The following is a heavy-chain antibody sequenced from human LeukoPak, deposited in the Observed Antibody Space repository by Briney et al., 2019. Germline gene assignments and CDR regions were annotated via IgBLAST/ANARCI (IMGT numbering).Heavy chain of an antibody. J-gene: IGHJ6*03. CDR3: AKDVGWELLGYYMDV. Sequence: GGSLRLSCAASGFTFSSYGMHWVRQAPGKGLEWVAVISYDGSNKYYADSVKGRFTISRDNSKNTLYLQMNSLRAEDTAVYYCAKDVGWELLGYYMDVWGKGTTVTVSS. CDR2: ISYDGSNK. D-gene: IGHD1-26*01. CDR1: GFTFSSYG. V-gene: IGHV3-30*18.